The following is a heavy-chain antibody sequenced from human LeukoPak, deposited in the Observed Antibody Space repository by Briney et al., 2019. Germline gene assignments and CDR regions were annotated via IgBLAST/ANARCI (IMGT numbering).Heavy chain of an antibody. CDR1: GFTVSSNY. J-gene: IGHJ4*02. Sequence: GGSLRLSCEGSGFTVSSNYMSWVRQAPGKGLEWVSVIYSGGSTYYADSVKGRFTISRDNSKNTLYLQMNSLRAEDTAVYYCARGNWEYYFDYWGQGTLVTVSS. V-gene: IGHV3-66*01. CDR3: ARGNWEYYFDY. D-gene: IGHD7-27*01. CDR2: IYSGGST.